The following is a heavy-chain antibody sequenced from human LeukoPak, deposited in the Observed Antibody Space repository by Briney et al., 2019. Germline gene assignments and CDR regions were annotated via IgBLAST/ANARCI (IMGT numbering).Heavy chain of an antibody. CDR1: GGTFSSYA. J-gene: IGHJ4*02. V-gene: IGHV1-69*05. CDR2: IIPIFGTA. CDR3: AISIEVDTAMAETGYYFDY. Sequence: GASVKVSCKASGGTFSSYAISWVRQAPGQGLEWMGRIIPIFGTANYAQKFQGRVTIATDESTSTAYTELSSLRSEDTAVYYCAISIEVDTAMAETGYYFDYWGQGTLVTVSS. D-gene: IGHD5-18*01.